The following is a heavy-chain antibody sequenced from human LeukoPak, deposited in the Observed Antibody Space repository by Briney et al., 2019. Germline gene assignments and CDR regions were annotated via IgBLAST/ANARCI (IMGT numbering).Heavy chain of an antibody. V-gene: IGHV3-30*02. D-gene: IGHD2-2*01. CDR1: GFTFSSYG. Sequence: GGSLRLPCAASGFTFSSYGMHWVRQAPGKGLEWVAFIRYDGSHKYSADSVKGRFTISRDNSKNTLYLQMNSLRAEDTAVYHCAKAGLAMPPDYWGQGTLVTVSS. CDR3: AKAGLAMPPDY. J-gene: IGHJ4*02. CDR2: IRYDGSHK.